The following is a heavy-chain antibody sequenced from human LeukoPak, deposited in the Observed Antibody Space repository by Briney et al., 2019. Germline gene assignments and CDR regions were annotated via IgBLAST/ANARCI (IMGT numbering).Heavy chain of an antibody. J-gene: IGHJ5*01. Sequence: GGSLRLSCAASGFTFSLYYMFWVRQGPGKGLVWVSTVSPDGSSTKYADSVKGRFTISRDNARSTLYLQINSLRAEDMAVYYCATGYTSSYSWDSWGQGTLVTVSS. D-gene: IGHD5-18*01. CDR3: ATGYTSSYSWDS. CDR1: GFTFSLYY. CDR2: VSPDGSST. V-gene: IGHV3-74*01.